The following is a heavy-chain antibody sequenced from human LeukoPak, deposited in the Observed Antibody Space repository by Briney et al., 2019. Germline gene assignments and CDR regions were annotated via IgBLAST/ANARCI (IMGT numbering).Heavy chain of an antibody. CDR2: IYTGGST. Sequence: PGGSLRLSCAASVFTVSSSYMCWVRQAPGKGLEWVSVIYTGGSTFYVDSVKGRFTISRDNSKNTLYLQMNSLRAEDTAVYYCARMRGYCSGGSCYGDYYYGMDVWGQGTTVTVSS. J-gene: IGHJ6*02. CDR3: ARMRGYCSGGSCYGDYYYGMDV. V-gene: IGHV3-66*01. D-gene: IGHD2-15*01. CDR1: VFTVSSSY.